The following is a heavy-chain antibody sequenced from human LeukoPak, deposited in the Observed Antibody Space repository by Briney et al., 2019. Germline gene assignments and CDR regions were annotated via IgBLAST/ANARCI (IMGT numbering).Heavy chain of an antibody. D-gene: IGHD4-11*01. V-gene: IGHV4-38-2*02. CDR3: ARGVTTRRYFDY. CDR2: IYHSGST. J-gene: IGHJ4*02. CDR1: GYSISSGYY. Sequence: SETLSLTCTVSGYSISSGYYWGWFRQPPGKVLEWIGYIYHSGSTYYNPSLKRRVTISVDRSKNQFSLKLSSVTAADTAVYYCARGVTTRRYFDYWGQGTLVTVSS.